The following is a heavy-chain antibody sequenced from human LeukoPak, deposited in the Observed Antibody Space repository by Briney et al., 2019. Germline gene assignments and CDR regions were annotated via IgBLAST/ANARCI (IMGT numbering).Heavy chain of an antibody. CDR2: IRSSSSSYV. V-gene: IGHV3-21*01. CDR1: GFTFSNYY. CDR3: ARVSYRGYSGYDFDF. Sequence: GGSLRLSCAASGFTFSNYYMSWVRQAPGKGLEWVSSIRSSSSSYVYYADSVKGRFTISRDNAKNSLYLQMSGLRAEDTAVYYCARVSYRGYSGYDFDFWGQGTLVTVSS. J-gene: IGHJ4*02. D-gene: IGHD5-12*01.